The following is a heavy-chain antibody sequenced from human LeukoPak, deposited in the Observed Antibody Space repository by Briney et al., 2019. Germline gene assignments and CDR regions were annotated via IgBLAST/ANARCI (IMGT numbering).Heavy chain of an antibody. CDR1: GFTFGSYA. CDR2: ISGTGGST. V-gene: IGHV3-23*01. D-gene: IGHD7-27*01. CDR3: AKESGDWGGYFDY. Sequence: GGSLRLSCAASGFTFGSYAMSWVRQAPGKGLEWVSAISGTGGSTYYADSVKGRFTISRDNSKNTLYLQMNSLRAEDTAVYYCAKESGDWGGYFDYWGQGTLVTVSS. J-gene: IGHJ4*02.